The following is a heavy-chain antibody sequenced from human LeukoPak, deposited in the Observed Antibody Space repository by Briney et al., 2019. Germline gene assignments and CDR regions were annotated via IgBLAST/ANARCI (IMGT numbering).Heavy chain of an antibody. D-gene: IGHD2-2*01. CDR3: ARVSTGYCSSTSCYYYYGLDV. CDR1: GGSISSYY. V-gene: IGHV4-59*01. Sequence: SETLSLTCTVSGGSISSYYWSWIRQPPGKGLEWIGYIYYSGSTNYNPSLKSRVTISVDTSKNQFSLNLSSATAADTAVYYCARVSTGYCSSTSCYYYYGLDVWGQGTTVTVSS. CDR2: IYYSGST. J-gene: IGHJ6*02.